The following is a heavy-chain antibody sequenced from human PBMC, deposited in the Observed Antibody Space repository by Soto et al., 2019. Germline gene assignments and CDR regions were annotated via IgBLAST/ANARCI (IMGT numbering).Heavy chain of an antibody. V-gene: IGHV4-31*03. CDR3: ARSLSIAAHRPRNDAFDI. Sequence: TLSLTCTVSGGSISSGGYYWRWIRQHPGKGLEWIGYIYYSGSTYHNPSLKSRVTISVDTSKNQFSLKLSSVTAADTAVYYCARSLSIAAHRPRNDAFDIWGQGTMVTVSS. CDR2: IYYSGST. J-gene: IGHJ3*02. CDR1: GGSISSGGYY. D-gene: IGHD6-6*01.